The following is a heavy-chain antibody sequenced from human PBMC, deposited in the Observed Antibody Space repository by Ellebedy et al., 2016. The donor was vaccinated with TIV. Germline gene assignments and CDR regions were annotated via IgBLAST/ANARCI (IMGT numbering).Heavy chain of an antibody. J-gene: IGHJ4*02. CDR3: AKDGRRAIAAAFGY. D-gene: IGHD6-13*01. CDR1: GFTFSSYA. Sequence: GESLKISXAASGFTFSSYAMSWVRQAPGKGLEWVSAISGSGGSTYYADSVKGRFTISRDNSKNTLYLQMNSLRAEDTAVYYCAKDGRRAIAAAFGYWGQGTLVTVSS. CDR2: ISGSGGST. V-gene: IGHV3-23*01.